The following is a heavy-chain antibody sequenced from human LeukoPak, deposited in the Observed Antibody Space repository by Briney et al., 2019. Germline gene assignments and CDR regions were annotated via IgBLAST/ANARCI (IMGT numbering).Heavy chain of an antibody. CDR3: AMVYLEQGDLFDY. CDR2: IQQDGSEK. V-gene: IGHV3-7*01. J-gene: IGHJ4*02. CDR1: VVTLIVDW. Sequence: GGSLRVSCAASVVTLIVDWLRAGGQPPGKGLEWVANIQQDGSEKNYVDSVKGRFTISRDNGKNSLYLQINEPEVWDTRGHYCAMVYLEQGDLFDYWGQGTLVTVSS. D-gene: IGHD2-21*02.